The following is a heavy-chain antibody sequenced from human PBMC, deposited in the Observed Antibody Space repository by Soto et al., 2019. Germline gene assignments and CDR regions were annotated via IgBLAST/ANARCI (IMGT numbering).Heavy chain of an antibody. CDR2: MSHSGGT. D-gene: IGHD1-1*01. V-gene: IGHV4-34*01. Sequence: QVQLQQWGAGLLKPSETLSLTCAVYGGFVTSGSYYWSWIRQPPGKGLEWIGEMSHSGGTHFNPSLKSRVTKAVDTSNNQFTRKMSSVTAADTALYYCAGVERGTATTVVDAFDIWGPGTMVTVSS. J-gene: IGHJ3*02. CDR1: GGFVTSGSYY. CDR3: AGVERGTATTVVDAFDI.